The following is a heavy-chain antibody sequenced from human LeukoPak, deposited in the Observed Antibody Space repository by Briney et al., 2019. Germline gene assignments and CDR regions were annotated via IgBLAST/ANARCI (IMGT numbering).Heavy chain of an antibody. V-gene: IGHV3-30*04. CDR2: ISYDGSNK. CDR1: GFTFSSYA. D-gene: IGHD1-20*01. CDR3: AKDRLYNWNYVDY. Sequence: GSLRLSCAASGFTFSSYAMHWVRQAPGKGLEWVAVISYDGSNKYYADSVKGRFTISRDNSKNTLYLQMNSLRAEDTAVYYCAKDRLYNWNYVDYWGQGTLVTVSS. J-gene: IGHJ4*02.